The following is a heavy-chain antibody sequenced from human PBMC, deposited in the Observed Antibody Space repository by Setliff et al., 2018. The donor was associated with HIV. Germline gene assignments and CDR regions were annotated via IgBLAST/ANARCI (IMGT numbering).Heavy chain of an antibody. J-gene: IGHJ4*02. CDR2: IWPDGRKR. D-gene: IGHD5-12*01. CDR1: GFTFRSYV. CDR3: ARDLSGYGGYDPGNYFDQ. Sequence: PGGSLRLSCAASGFTFRSYVMHWLRQSPGKGLEWVAVIWPDGRKRDYLDSAKGRFAISRDNSKSTLYLQINSLRNEDTGVYYCARDLSGYGGYDPGNYFDQWGQGTRVTVSS. V-gene: IGHV3-33*01.